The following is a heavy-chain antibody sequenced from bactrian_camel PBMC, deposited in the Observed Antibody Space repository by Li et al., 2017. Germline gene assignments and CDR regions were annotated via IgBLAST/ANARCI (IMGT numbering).Heavy chain of an antibody. V-gene: IGHV3S6*01. CDR3: AAVRLGAQRY. D-gene: IGHD3*01. CDR1: GFTFSRHW. J-gene: IGHJ4*01. CDR2: ITTDGSET. Sequence: QVQLVESGGGSVQPGGSLRLSCAASGFTFSRHWMYWVRQTPGKGLEWVVTITTDGSETYYADSVKGRFTISRDNAKSTMYLQMNSLKSDDTALYYCAAVRLGAQRYWGQGTQVTVS.